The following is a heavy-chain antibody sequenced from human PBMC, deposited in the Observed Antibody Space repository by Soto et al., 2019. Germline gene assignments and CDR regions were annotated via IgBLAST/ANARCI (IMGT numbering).Heavy chain of an antibody. CDR1: GFTFSSYS. J-gene: IGHJ4*02. V-gene: IGHV3-48*02. CDR2: ISSSSSTI. Sequence: EVQLVESGGGLVQPGGSLRLSCAASGFTFSSYSMNWVRQAPGKGLEWVSYISSSSSTIYYADSVKGRFTISRDNAKNSLYLQMNSLRDEDTAVYYCARDRNSPGIVVVTATYFDYWGQGTLVTVSS. D-gene: IGHD2-21*02. CDR3: ARDRNSPGIVVVTATYFDY.